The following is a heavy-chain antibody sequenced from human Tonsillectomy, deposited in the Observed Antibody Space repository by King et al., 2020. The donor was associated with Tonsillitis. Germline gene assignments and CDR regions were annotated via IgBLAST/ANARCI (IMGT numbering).Heavy chain of an antibody. CDR2: IRGSGVTT. J-gene: IGHJ4*02. CDR3: APYCSGDSRYLPDY. CDR1: GFTFINYG. V-gene: IGHV3-23*04. Sequence: VQLVESGGGLVQPGGSLRLSCAASGFTFINYGMSWVRQAPGKGLEWVSAIRGSGVTTYYADSVKGRFTFSRDTSKNTLYLQMNSLRAEDTAVYYCAPYCSGDSRYLPDYWGQGTLVTVSS. D-gene: IGHD2-15*01.